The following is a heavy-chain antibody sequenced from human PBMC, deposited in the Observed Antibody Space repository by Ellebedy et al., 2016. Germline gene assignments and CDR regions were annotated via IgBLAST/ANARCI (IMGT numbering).Heavy chain of an antibody. CDR2: INPSGGST. D-gene: IGHD2-15*01. CDR3: ARKPSGRLWDFDY. Sequence: ASVKVSCXASGYTFTGYYMHWVRQAPGQGLEWMGIINPSGGSTSYAQKFQGRVTMTRDTSTSTVYMELSSLRSEDTAVYYCARKPSGRLWDFDYWGQGTLVTVSS. V-gene: IGHV1-46*01. J-gene: IGHJ4*02. CDR1: GYTFTGYY.